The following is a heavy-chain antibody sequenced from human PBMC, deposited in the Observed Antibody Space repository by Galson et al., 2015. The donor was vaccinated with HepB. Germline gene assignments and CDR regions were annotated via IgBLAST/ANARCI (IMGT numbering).Heavy chain of an antibody. Sequence: SLRLSCAASGFTFSNAWMNWVRQAPGKGLEWVGRIKSKTDGGTTDYAAPVKGRFTISRDDSKNTLYLQMNSLKTEDTAVYYCTTCRVGWDFWSGYCGDYWGQGTLVTVSS. D-gene: IGHD3-3*01. CDR2: IKSKTDGGTT. V-gene: IGHV3-15*07. CDR3: TTCRVGWDFWSGYCGDY. CDR1: GFTFSNAW. J-gene: IGHJ4*02.